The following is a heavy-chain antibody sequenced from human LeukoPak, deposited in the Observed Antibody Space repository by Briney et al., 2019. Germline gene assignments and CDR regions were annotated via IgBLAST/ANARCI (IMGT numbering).Heavy chain of an antibody. V-gene: IGHV3-23*01. Sequence: GGSLRLSCAASGFTFSSYAMSWVRQAPGKGLEWVSAISGSGGSTYYADSVKGRFTISRDNSKNTLYLQMNSLRAEDTAVYYCAKDGLPYDFWSGYYSYYFGYWGQGTLVTVSS. J-gene: IGHJ4*02. CDR2: ISGSGGST. D-gene: IGHD3-3*01. CDR1: GFTFSSYA. CDR3: AKDGLPYDFWSGYYSYYFGY.